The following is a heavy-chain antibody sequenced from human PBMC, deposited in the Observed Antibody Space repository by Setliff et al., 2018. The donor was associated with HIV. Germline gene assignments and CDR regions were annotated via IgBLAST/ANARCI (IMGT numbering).Heavy chain of an antibody. Sequence: KTSETLSLTCTVSGQFISDGYYWGWIRQPPGKGLEWIGSVYHSGKTYYNPSLKSRVTMSADTSKNQISLMLRSMTAADTAVYYCAKHDFGEGSCLDPWGQGSLVTVSS. D-gene: IGHD3-16*01. J-gene: IGHJ5*02. CDR3: AKHDFGEGSCLDP. CDR2: VYHSGKT. CDR1: GQFISDGYY. V-gene: IGHV4-38-2*02.